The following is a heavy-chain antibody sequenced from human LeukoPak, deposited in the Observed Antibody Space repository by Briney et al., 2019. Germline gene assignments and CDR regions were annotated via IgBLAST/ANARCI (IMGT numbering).Heavy chain of an antibody. J-gene: IGHJ2*01. CDR1: GFTFSSYG. Sequence: PGRSLRLSCAASGFTFSSYGMHWVRQAPGKGLEWVAVISYDGSNKYYADSVKGRFTISRDNSKNTLYLQMGSLRAEDMAVYYCARDPRNNWYFDLWGRGTLVTVSP. V-gene: IGHV3-30*03. CDR2: ISYDGSNK. D-gene: IGHD1/OR15-1a*01. CDR3: ARDPRNNWYFDL.